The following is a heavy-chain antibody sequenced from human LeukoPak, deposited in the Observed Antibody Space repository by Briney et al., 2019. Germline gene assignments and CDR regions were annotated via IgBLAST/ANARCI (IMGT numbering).Heavy chain of an antibody. CDR2: ISPSDSSR. Sequence: GGSLRLSCVASEFTFSDSYMSWIRQAPGEGLEWISYISPSDSSRSYADSVKGRFTVSRDNAKNSLHLQMNSLRAEDTAVYYCAKEDYGDYIHWFDPWGQGTLVTVSS. V-gene: IGHV3-11*01. CDR1: EFTFSDSY. CDR3: AKEDYGDYIHWFDP. J-gene: IGHJ5*02. D-gene: IGHD4-17*01.